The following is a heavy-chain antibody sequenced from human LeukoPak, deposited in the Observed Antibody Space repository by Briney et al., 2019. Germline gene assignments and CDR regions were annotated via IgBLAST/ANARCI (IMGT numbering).Heavy chain of an antibody. Sequence: SETLSLTCTVSVGSISRCSYYWGWIRQPPGKGLEWIGSVFYSGSASYNPSLKSRVTISEDMSKNEFSLKLRSVTDADTAVYYCARHDEGSTDSGTYYSSFDYWGQGTLVTVSS. CDR2: VFYSGSA. V-gene: IGHV4-39*01. CDR1: VGSISRCSYY. CDR3: ARHDEGSTDSGTYYSSFDY. D-gene: IGHD3-10*01. J-gene: IGHJ4*02.